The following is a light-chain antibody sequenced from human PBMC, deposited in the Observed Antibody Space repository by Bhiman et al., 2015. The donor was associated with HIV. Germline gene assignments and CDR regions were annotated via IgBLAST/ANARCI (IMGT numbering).Light chain of an antibody. Sequence: QSALTQPPSASGSPGQSVTISCTGTNSDVGGYNYVSWYRQYPGKAPTIILYEVDKRPSGVPDRFSGSKFGNTASLTISELQTEDEADYYCCSFTGDTHLYVFGSGTTVTVL. CDR2: EVD. CDR1: NSDVGGYNY. V-gene: IGLV2-8*01. CDR3: CSFTGDTHLYV. J-gene: IGLJ1*01.